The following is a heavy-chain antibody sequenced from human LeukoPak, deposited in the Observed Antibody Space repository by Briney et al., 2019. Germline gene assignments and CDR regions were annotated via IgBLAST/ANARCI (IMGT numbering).Heavy chain of an antibody. Sequence: SETLSLTCTVSGGSISSSSYYWGWIRQPPGKGLEWIGSIYYSGSTYYNPSLKSRVTISVDTSKNQFSLKLSSVTAADTAVYYCASSSGYRTHDAFDIWGQGTMVTVSS. V-gene: IGHV4-39*07. D-gene: IGHD3-22*01. CDR2: IYYSGST. CDR1: GGSISSSSYY. CDR3: ASSSGYRTHDAFDI. J-gene: IGHJ3*02.